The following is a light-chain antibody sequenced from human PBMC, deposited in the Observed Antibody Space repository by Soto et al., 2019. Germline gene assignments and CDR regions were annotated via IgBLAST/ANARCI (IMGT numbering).Light chain of an antibody. CDR2: AAS. V-gene: IGKV1-39*01. CDR3: QQSYSSLYT. Sequence: DIQMTQSPSSLSASVGDRVTITCRASENIDKYLNWYQQKPGKAPKLLIYAASSLQSGVPSRFSGSGYGTHFTLTISSLQPEDFATYYCQQSYSSLYTFGQGTKLEIK. CDR1: ENIDKY. J-gene: IGKJ2*01.